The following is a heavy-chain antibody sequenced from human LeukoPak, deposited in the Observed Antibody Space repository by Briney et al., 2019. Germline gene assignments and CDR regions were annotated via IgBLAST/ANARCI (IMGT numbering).Heavy chain of an antibody. CDR3: ARGTSSHSGWFDP. D-gene: IGHD6-6*01. CDR2: INHSGGT. Sequence: SETLSLTCAVYGVSVSGYYWSWIRQPPGKGLEWIGEINHSGGTNYNQSLKSRVTISVDTSKNQFSLKLSSVTAADTAVYCCARGTSSHSGWFDPWGQVTLVTVSS. CDR1: GVSVSGYY. V-gene: IGHV4-34*01. J-gene: IGHJ5*02.